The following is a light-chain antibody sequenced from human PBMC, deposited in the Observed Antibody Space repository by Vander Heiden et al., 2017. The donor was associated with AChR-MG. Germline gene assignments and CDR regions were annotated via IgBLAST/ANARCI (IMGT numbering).Light chain of an antibody. CDR2: AAS. V-gene: IGKV1-9*01. CDR1: QDINNY. CDR3: QQLKSYPLT. Sequence: DIQLTQPPSLFPASVGGRVTIPCRASQDINNYLAWYQQKPGKAPKLLVYAASTLQTGVPSRFSGSGSGTEFTLTISSLQPEDFATYHCQQLKSYPLTFGGGTKVE. J-gene: IGKJ4*02.